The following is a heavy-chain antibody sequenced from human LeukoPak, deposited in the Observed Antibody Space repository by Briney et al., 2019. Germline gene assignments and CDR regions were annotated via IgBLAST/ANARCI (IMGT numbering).Heavy chain of an antibody. CDR1: GYTFTGYY. CDR3: ARVREVGKPTAEYFHH. CDR2: INPNSGGT. D-gene: IGHD1-14*01. J-gene: IGHJ1*01. Sequence: ASVKVSCKPSGYTFTGYYMHWVRLAPGQGLEWMGWINPNSGGTNYAQKFQGRVTLTRDTSISTAYTELSRLRSDDTAVYYCARVREVGKPTAEYFHHWGQGTLVTVSS. V-gene: IGHV1-2*02.